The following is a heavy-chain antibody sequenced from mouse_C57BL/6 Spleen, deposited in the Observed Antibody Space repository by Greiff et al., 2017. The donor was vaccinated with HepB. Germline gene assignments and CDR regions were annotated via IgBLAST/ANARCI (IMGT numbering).Heavy chain of an antibody. CDR2: IHPNSGST. D-gene: IGHD1-1*01. V-gene: IGHV1-64*01. J-gene: IGHJ2*01. Sequence: VKLQQPGAELVKPGASVKLSCKASGYTFTSYWMHWVKQRPGQGLEWIGMIHPNSGSTNYNEKFKSKATLTVDKSSSTAYMQLSSLTSEDSAVYYCARGETTVVDGYWGQGTTLTVSS. CDR1: GYTFTSYW. CDR3: ARGETTVVDGY.